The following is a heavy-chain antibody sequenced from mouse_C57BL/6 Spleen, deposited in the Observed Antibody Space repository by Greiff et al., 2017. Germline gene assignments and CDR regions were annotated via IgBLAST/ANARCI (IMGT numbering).Heavy chain of an antibody. CDR3: AREGDYPDAY. Sequence: ESGPGLVKPSQSLSLTCSVTGYSITSGYYCNWIRQFPGNKLEWMGYISYDGSNNYNPSLKNRISITRDTSKNQFFLKLNSVTTEDTATYYCAREGDYPDAYWGQGTLVTVSA. V-gene: IGHV3-6*01. D-gene: IGHD2-4*01. CDR2: ISYDGSN. J-gene: IGHJ3*01. CDR1: GYSITSGYY.